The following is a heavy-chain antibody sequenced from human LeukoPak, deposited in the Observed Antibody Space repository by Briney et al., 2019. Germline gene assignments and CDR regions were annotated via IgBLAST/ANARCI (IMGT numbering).Heavy chain of an antibody. CDR1: GYTFTSYG. D-gene: IGHD2-15*01. Sequence: ASVKVSCKASGYTFTSYGISWVRQAPGQGLEWMGWISAYNGNTNYAQKLQGRVTMTTDTSTSTAYMELRSLGSDDTAVYYCARGRYCSGGSCYWTARLDPWGQGTLVTVPS. V-gene: IGHV1-18*01. J-gene: IGHJ5*02. CDR2: ISAYNGNT. CDR3: ARGRYCSGGSCYWTARLDP.